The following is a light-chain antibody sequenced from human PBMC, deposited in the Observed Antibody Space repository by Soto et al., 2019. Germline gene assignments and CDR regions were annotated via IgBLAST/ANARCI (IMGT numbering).Light chain of an antibody. CDR2: GAK. V-gene: IGKV1-39*01. CDR1: QAISDC. CDR3: HQYDNLFPLT. J-gene: IGKJ4*01. Sequence: DIQMTHSQSVLSASVWDGVTITFRASQAISDCLNWYQQRPGKAPNLQIFGAKTLQSGIASRLSGSGYGTDLNITITTMQHEDDGIYYCHQYDNLFPLTFGGGTKVDIK.